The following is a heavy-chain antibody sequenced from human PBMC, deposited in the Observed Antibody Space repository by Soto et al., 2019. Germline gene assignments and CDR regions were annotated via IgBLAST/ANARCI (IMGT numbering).Heavy chain of an antibody. J-gene: IGHJ4*01. CDR3: ARPGRDWGSLDY. D-gene: IGHD7-27*01. Sequence: QVQLQESGPGLVKPSETLSLTCTVSGDSISTYYWTWILQSPGKGLEWIAFIYYGGSTNYNPSLKSRVTISVDTSKNQFSLKLNSVTAADTAVYYCARPGRDWGSLDYWGHATLVTVSS. CDR2: IYYGGST. CDR1: GDSISTYY. V-gene: IGHV4-59*08.